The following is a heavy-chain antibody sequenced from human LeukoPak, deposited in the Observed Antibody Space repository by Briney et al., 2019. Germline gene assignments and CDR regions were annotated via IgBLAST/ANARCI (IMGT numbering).Heavy chain of an antibody. CDR2: IKWDGGRT. CDR1: GFTFDDHG. V-gene: IGHV3-20*04. D-gene: IGHD1-26*01. CDR3: ARTGGSYPYYFEY. J-gene: IGHJ4*02. Sequence: GGSLRLSCAASGFTFDDHGMSWVRQAPGKGLEWVSGIKWDGGRTGYADSVKGRFTISRDNAKNSLYLQMNSLRAEDTAVYYCARTGGSYPYYFEYWGQGTLVTVSS.